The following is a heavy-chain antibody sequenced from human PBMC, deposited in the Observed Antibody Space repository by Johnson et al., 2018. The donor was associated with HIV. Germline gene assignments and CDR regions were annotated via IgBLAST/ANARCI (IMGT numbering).Heavy chain of an antibody. Sequence: VQLVESGGGLVKPGGSLRLSCAASGFMFSDYYMSWIRQAPGKGLEWVSYISNSGSSVYYADSVKGRFTISRDNAKNSLYLQMNSLTAEDTALYYCARESLLITPRRDDAFDIWGQGTMVTDSS. CDR2: ISNSGSSV. CDR3: ARESLLITPRRDDAFDI. CDR1: GFMFSDYY. J-gene: IGHJ3*02. V-gene: IGHV3-11*01. D-gene: IGHD6-6*01.